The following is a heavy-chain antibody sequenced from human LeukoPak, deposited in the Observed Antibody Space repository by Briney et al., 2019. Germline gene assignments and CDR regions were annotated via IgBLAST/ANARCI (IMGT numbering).Heavy chain of an antibody. D-gene: IGHD1-26*01. CDR1: GYSFSDFY. CDR3: AREARGSGRDFDY. V-gene: IGHV3-11*01. CDR2: IGTRSNPI. Sequence: PGGSLRLSCAASGYSFSDFYMSWIRQAPGMGLEWISYIGTRSNPIYYADSVKGRFTISRDDAKNSLCLQMNSLRDEDTAVYFCAREARGSGRDFDYWGQGILVTVSS. J-gene: IGHJ4*02.